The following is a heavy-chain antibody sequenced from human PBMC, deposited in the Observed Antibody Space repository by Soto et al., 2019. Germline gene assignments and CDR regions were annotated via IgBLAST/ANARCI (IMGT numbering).Heavy chain of an antibody. CDR2: ISYDGSNK. D-gene: IGHD1-1*01. Sequence: QVQLVASGGGVVQPGRSLRLSCAASGFTFSSYGMHWVRQAPGKGLEWVAVISYDGSNKYYADSVKGRFTISRDNSKNTLYLQMNSLRAEDTAVYYCAKEFNWNYSDYWGQGTLVTVSS. CDR3: AKEFNWNYSDY. J-gene: IGHJ4*02. V-gene: IGHV3-30*18. CDR1: GFTFSSYG.